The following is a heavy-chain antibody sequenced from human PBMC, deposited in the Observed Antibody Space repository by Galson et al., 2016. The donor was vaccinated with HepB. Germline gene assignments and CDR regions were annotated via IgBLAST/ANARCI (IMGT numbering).Heavy chain of an antibody. CDR3: AGGWRKDDVY. CDR1: GYSFTNYW. CDR2: IAPSDSYT. Sequence: QSGAEVKKPGESLRISCKGSGYSFTNYWITWVRLMPGKGLEWLGRIAPSDSYTNYSPSFQGHVTISADKSISTAYLQWSSLKASDTAMYYCAGGWRKDDVYWGQGTLVTVSS. D-gene: IGHD2-15*01. J-gene: IGHJ4*02. V-gene: IGHV5-10-1*01.